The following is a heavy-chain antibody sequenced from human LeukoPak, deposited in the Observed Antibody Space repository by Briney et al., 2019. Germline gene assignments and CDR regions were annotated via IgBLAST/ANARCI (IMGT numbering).Heavy chain of an antibody. CDR2: IYYSGAT. CDR3: ARFGITVVRGGKYYFDY. Sequence: SETLSLSCTVSGGSISNYYWSWIRQPPGKGLEWIGHIYYSGATKYNPSLKSRITISVDTSKNQFSLMLSSVTAADTAVYYCARFGITVVRGGKYYFDYWGQGTLVTVSS. J-gene: IGHJ4*02. V-gene: IGHV4-59*08. D-gene: IGHD3-10*01. CDR1: GGSISNYY.